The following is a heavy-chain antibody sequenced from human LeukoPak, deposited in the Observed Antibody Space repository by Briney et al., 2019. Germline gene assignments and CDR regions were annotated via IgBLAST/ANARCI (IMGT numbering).Heavy chain of an antibody. CDR3: ARGSWQWLAYDY. CDR1: GYTFTSYD. J-gene: IGHJ4*02. CDR2: MNPNSGNT. V-gene: IGHV1-8*01. Sequence: ASVKVSCKASGYTFTSYDINWVRQATAQGLEWMGLMNPNSGNTGYAQKFHGRVTMTMNTSISKAYLELNSLRSKDTAVYYCARGSWQWLAYDYWGQGTLVTVSS. D-gene: IGHD6-19*01.